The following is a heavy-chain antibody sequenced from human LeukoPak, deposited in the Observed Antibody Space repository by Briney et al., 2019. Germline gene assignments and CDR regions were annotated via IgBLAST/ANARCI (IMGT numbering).Heavy chain of an antibody. D-gene: IGHD6-25*01. Sequence: PSETLSLTCTVSGDSITSGDYYWSWIRQPPGKGLEWIGEINQSGNSNYNPSLKSRVTISVDTSKNQFSLELNSVTAADTAVYYCAAAFDYWGQGILVIVSS. V-gene: IGHV4-39*01. J-gene: IGHJ4*02. CDR3: AAAFDY. CDR2: INQSGNS. CDR1: GDSITSGDYY.